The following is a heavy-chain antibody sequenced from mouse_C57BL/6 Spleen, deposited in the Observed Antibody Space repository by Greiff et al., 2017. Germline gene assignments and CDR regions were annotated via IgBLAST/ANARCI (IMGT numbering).Heavy chain of an antibody. Sequence: EVQLQQSGPELVKPGASVKISCKASGYSFTDYNMNWVKQSYRKSIQWIGVINPNYGTTSYNQKLTSKATLTGDQSSSTAYMQLNSLASEESAVYYCARRLYYGSSDDAMDYRGQGTSVTVSS. CDR3: ARRLYYGSSDDAMDY. CDR1: GYSFTDYN. D-gene: IGHD1-1*01. J-gene: IGHJ4*01. CDR2: INPNYGTT. V-gene: IGHV1-39*01.